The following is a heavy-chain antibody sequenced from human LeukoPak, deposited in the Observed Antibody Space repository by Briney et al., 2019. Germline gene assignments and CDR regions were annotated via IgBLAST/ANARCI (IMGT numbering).Heavy chain of an antibody. CDR2: ISSSSDYI. J-gene: IGHJ4*02. V-gene: IGHV3-21*04. CDR3: AKDNRLSGTTFSY. CDR1: GFTFSSST. D-gene: IGHD1-7*01. Sequence: KPGGSLRLSCAASGFTFSSSTMNWVRRAPGKGLEWVSSISSSSDYIYYADSVKGRFTISRDNAKNSLYLQMTSLRAEDMALYYCAKDNRLSGTTFSYWGQGTLVTVSS.